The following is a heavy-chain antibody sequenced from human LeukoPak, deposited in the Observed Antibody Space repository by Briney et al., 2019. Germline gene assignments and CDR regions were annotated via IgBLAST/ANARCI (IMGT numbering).Heavy chain of an antibody. CDR1: GFTFDDYA. V-gene: IGHV3-9*03. CDR2: ISWSSGSI. D-gene: IGHD3-22*01. Sequence: GGSLRLSCAASGFTFDDYAMHWVRQAPGKGLEWVSGISWSSGSIGYADSVKGRFTISRDNAKNSLYLQMNSLRAEDMALYYCAKARDSSGYPLGYYFDYWGQGTLVTVSS. J-gene: IGHJ4*02. CDR3: AKARDSSGYPLGYYFDY.